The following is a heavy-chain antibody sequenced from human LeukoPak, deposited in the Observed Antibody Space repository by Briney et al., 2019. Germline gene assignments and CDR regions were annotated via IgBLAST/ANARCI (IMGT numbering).Heavy chain of an antibody. CDR1: GFTFSSYS. J-gene: IGHJ3*02. Sequence: GGSLRLSCAASGFTFSSYSMNWVRQAPGKGLGWVSYISSSSSTIYYADSVKGRFTISRDNAKNSLYLQMNSLRDEDTAVYYCARDLIYTVTIYDAFDIWGQGTMVTVSS. V-gene: IGHV3-48*02. D-gene: IGHD4-17*01. CDR3: ARDLIYTVTIYDAFDI. CDR2: ISSSSSTI.